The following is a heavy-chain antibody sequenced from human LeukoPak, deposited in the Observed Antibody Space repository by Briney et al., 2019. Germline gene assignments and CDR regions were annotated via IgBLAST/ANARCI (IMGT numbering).Heavy chain of an antibody. CDR2: IWYDGSSK. CDR1: GFTFSSYA. D-gene: IGHD6-19*01. V-gene: IGHV3-33*08. Sequence: GGSLRLSCATSGFTFSSYAMSWVRQTPGKGLEWVAVIWYDGSSKYYTDSVKGRFTISRDNSKNTLYLQMNSLRAEDTGVYYCARSGGRGWYPADYWGQGTLVTVSS. J-gene: IGHJ4*02. CDR3: ARSGGRGWYPADY.